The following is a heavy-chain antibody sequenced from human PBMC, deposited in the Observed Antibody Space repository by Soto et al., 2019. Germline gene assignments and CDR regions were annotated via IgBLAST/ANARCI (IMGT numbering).Heavy chain of an antibody. V-gene: IGHV1-2*04. CDR2: INPNSGGT. CDR3: ARGHSGYEDPNGMDV. CDR1: GYTFTGYY. D-gene: IGHD5-12*01. J-gene: IGHJ6*02. Sequence: ASVKVSCKASGYTFTGYYMHWVRQAPGQGLEWMGWINPNSGGTNYAQKFQGWVTMTRDTCISTAYMELSRLRSDDTAVYYCARGHSGYEDPNGMDVWGQGTTVTVSS.